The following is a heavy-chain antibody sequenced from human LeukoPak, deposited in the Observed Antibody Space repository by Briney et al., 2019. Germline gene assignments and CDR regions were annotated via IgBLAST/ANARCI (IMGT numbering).Heavy chain of an antibody. CDR3: ARDDLWFGELFPFDY. CDR2: INPNSGGI. V-gene: IGHV1-2*02. J-gene: IGHJ4*02. CDR1: GYTFTGYY. D-gene: IGHD3-10*01. Sequence: ASVKVSCKASGYTFTGYYMHWVRQAPGQGLEWMGWINPNSGGINYAQKFQGRVTMTRDTSISTAYMELSRLRSDDTAVYYCARDDLWFGELFPFDYWGQGTLVTVSS.